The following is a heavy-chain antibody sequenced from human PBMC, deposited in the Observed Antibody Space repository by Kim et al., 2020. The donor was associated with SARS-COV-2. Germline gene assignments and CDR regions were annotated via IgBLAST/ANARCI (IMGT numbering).Heavy chain of an antibody. V-gene: IGHV3-33*01. J-gene: IGHJ4*02. CDR1: GFTFSSYG. Sequence: GGSLRLSCAASGFTFSSYGMHWVRQAPGKGLEWVAVIWYDGSNKYYADSVKGRFTISRDNSKNTLYLQMNSLRAEDTAVYYCARTRYCSGGSCYLPDYWGQGTLVTVSS. D-gene: IGHD2-15*01. CDR2: IWYDGSNK. CDR3: ARTRYCSGGSCYLPDY.